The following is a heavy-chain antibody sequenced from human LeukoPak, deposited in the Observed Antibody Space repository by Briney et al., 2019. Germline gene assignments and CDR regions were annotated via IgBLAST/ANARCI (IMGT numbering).Heavy chain of an antibody. CDR1: GFTFSSYE. CDR2: ISSSGSTT. Sequence: GGSLRLSCAASGFTFSSYEMNWVRQAPGKGLEWVSYISSSGSTTHYADSVKGRFTISRDNSKNTLYLQMNSLRAEDTAVYYCARGESTAYDAFDIWGQGTMVTVSS. CDR3: ARGESTAYDAFDI. D-gene: IGHD2-2*01. V-gene: IGHV3-48*03. J-gene: IGHJ3*02.